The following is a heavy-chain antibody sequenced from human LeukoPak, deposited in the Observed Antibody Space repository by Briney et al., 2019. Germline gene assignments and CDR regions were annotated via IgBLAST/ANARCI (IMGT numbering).Heavy chain of an antibody. V-gene: IGHV3-21*01. CDR3: ARGSGSSYGMDV. CDR2: ISSSSSYI. J-gene: IGHJ6*02. CDR1: GFTFSSYN. Sequence: GGSLRLSCAASGFTFSSYNMNWVRQAPGKGLEWVSSISSSSSYIYYADSVRGRFTISRDNAKNSLYLQMNSLRAEDTALYYCARGSGSSYGMDVWGQGTTVTVSS. D-gene: IGHD3-10*01.